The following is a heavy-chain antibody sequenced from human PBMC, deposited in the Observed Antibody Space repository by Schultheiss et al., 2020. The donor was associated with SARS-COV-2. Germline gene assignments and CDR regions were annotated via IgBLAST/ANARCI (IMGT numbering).Heavy chain of an antibody. CDR2: ISYDGSNK. V-gene: IGHV3-30*04. Sequence: GGSLRLSCAASGFTFSSSAINWVRQAPGKGLEWVAVISYDGSNKYYADSVRGRFTISRDNSRDTLYLQMNSLRAEDTAVYFCAKGGRNYDFWSAFYYFDYWGQGTLVTVSS. CDR1: GFTFSSSA. CDR3: AKGGRNYDFWSAFYYFDY. J-gene: IGHJ4*02. D-gene: IGHD3-3*01.